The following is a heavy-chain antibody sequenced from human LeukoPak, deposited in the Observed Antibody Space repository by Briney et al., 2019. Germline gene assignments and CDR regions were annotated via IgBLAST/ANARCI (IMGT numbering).Heavy chain of an antibody. CDR1: GFTVSSNY. Sequence: GGSLRLSCAASGFTVSSNYMSCVRQAPGKGLEWVSVIYSGGSTYYADSVKGRFTISRDNSKNTLYLQMNGLRAEDTAVYYCARLTTVAPFDYWGQGTLVTVSS. CDR2: IYSGGST. CDR3: ARLTTVAPFDY. D-gene: IGHD4-23*01. V-gene: IGHV3-53*01. J-gene: IGHJ4*02.